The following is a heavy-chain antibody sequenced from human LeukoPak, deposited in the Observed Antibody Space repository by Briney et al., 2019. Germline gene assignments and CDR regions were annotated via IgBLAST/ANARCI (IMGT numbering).Heavy chain of an antibody. D-gene: IGHD6-19*01. CDR3: ARGVSSWYKVVAFDI. CDR1: GGSISSYY. CDR2: IYYSGST. J-gene: IGHJ3*02. Sequence: SETLSLTCTVSGGSISSYYWSWIRQPPGKGLVWIGYIYYSGSTNYNPSLKSRVTISVDTCKHQFSLKLSSVTAADTAVYYCARGVSSWYKVVAFDIWGQGTMVTVSS. V-gene: IGHV4-59*01.